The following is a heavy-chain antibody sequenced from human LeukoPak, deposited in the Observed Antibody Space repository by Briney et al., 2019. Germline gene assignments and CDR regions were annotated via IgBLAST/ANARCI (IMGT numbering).Heavy chain of an antibody. J-gene: IGHJ5*01. V-gene: IGHV3-21*01. CDR3: AREDELTSVDS. CDR2: ISSNTRDI. CDR1: GFAFGSYT. Sequence: GGSLRLSCAASGFAFGSYTMIWVRQAPGKGLEWVSSISSNTRDIYYTDSVKGRFTVSRDNAKKSLYLQMSSLRVEDTAVYYCAREDELTSVDSWGQGTLVTVSS. D-gene: IGHD1-14*01.